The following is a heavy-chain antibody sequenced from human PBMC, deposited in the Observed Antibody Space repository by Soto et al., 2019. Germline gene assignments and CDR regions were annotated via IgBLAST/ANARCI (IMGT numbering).Heavy chain of an antibody. CDR2: IYYSGST. CDR1: GGSISSGGYY. CDR3: ASGSYYDSSRYYGP. J-gene: IGHJ5*02. Sequence: SETLSLTCTVSGGSISSGGYYWSWIRQHPGKGLEWIGYIYYSGSTYYNPSLKSRVTISVDTSKNQFSLKLSSVTAADTAVYYCASGSYYDSSRYYGPWGQGTLVTVSS. V-gene: IGHV4-31*03. D-gene: IGHD3-22*01.